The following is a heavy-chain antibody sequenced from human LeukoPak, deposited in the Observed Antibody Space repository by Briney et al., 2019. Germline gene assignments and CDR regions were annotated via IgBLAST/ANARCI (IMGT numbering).Heavy chain of an antibody. CDR3: ARDSAAAGTAGY. V-gene: IGHV3-48*01. CDR1: GFTFSSYS. Sequence: GGSLRLSCAASGFTFSSYSMNWVRQAPGKGLEWVSYISSSRSTIHYADSVKGRFTISRDNAKNSLYLQMNSLRAEDTAVYYCARDSAAAGTAGYWGQGTLVTVSS. D-gene: IGHD6-13*01. CDR2: ISSSRSTI. J-gene: IGHJ4*02.